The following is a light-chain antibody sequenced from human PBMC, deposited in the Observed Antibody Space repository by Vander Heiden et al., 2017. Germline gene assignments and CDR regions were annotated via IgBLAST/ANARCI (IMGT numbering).Light chain of an antibody. Sequence: VVTQEPSLTVSPGGTVTLTCASSTVAVTSGYDAYWVQQKPGPAPRTLIFDTSNRNSGTPARFSGSLLGGKAALTLSGAQPDDEAEYYCLLSYPGSRPVVFGGGTKLTVL. CDR1: TVAVTSGYD. CDR2: DTS. J-gene: IGLJ2*01. V-gene: IGLV7-46*01. CDR3: LLSYPGSRPVV.